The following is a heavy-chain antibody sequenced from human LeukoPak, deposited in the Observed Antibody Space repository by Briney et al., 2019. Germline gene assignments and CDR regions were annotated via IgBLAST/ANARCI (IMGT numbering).Heavy chain of an antibody. V-gene: IGHV3-48*02. CDR3: ARGVDSGWYRMSYFDY. D-gene: IGHD6-19*01. Sequence: QPGGSLRLSCAASGFAFSSYSMNWVRQAPGKGLEWVSYISSSSSTIYYADSVKGRFTISRDNAKNSLYLQMNSLRDEDTAVYYCARGVDSGWYRMSYFDYWGQGTLVTVSS. J-gene: IGHJ4*02. CDR1: GFAFSSYS. CDR2: ISSSSSTI.